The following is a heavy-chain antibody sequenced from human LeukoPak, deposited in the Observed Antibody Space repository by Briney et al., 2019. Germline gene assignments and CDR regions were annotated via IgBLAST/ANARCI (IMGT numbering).Heavy chain of an antibody. V-gene: IGHV4-59*01. CDR2: IFYSVTT. Sequence: SETLSLTCTVSGGSISSYYWSWIRQPPGKGLEWIGYIFYSVTTNYNPSLESRVTISVDTSKNQFSLKLSSVTAADTAVYYCARGDTAMVPDYWGQGTLVTVSS. D-gene: IGHD5-18*01. J-gene: IGHJ4*02. CDR1: GGSISSYY. CDR3: ARGDTAMVPDY.